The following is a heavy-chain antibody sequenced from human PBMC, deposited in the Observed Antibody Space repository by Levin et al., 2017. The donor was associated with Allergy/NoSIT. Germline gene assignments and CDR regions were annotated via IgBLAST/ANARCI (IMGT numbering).Heavy chain of an antibody. CDR3: ARDRRHYGDYDGIDY. V-gene: IGHV3-33*01. D-gene: IGHD4-17*01. J-gene: IGHJ4*02. CDR1: GFTFSSYG. CDR2: IWYDGSNK. Sequence: SCAASGFTFSSYGMHWVRQAPGKGLEWVAVIWYDGSNKYYADSVKGRFTISRDNSKNTLYLQMNSLRAEDTAVYYCARDRRHYGDYDGIDYWGQGTLVTVSS.